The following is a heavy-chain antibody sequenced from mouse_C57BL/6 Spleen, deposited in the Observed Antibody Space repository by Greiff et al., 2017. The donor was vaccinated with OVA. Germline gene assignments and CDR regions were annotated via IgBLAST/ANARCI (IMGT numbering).Heavy chain of an antibody. CDR3: ARSEPNFLIYYYAMDY. CDR2: INPSSGYT. J-gene: IGHJ4*01. V-gene: IGHV1-4*01. D-gene: IGHD2-4*01. Sequence: QVQLQQSGAELARPGASVQMSCKASGYTFTSYTMHWVKQRPGQGLEWIGYINPSSGYTKYNQKFKDKATLTADKSSSTAYMQLSSLTSEDSAVYYCARSEPNFLIYYYAMDYWGQGTSVTVSS. CDR1: GYTFTSYT.